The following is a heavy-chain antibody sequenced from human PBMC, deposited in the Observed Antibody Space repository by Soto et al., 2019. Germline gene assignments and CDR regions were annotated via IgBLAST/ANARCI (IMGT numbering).Heavy chain of an antibody. D-gene: IGHD3-3*01. J-gene: IGHJ6*02. V-gene: IGHV1-2*04. CDR2: INPNSGGT. Sequence: ASVKVSCKASGYTFTGYYMHWVRQAPGQGLEWMGWINPNSGGTNYAQKLQGWVTMTRDTSMSTAYMELRSLRSDDTAVYYCARVVIDYDFWSGYSLRSTQNCGMDVWGQGTTVTVSS. CDR1: GYTFTGYY. CDR3: ARVVIDYDFWSGYSLRSTQNCGMDV.